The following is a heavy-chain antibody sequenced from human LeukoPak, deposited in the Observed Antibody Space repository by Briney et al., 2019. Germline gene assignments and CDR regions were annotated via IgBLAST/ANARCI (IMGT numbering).Heavy chain of an antibody. CDR2: VHPNSGGT. J-gene: IGHJ3*02. D-gene: IGHD3-3*01. CDR1: GYTFTDY. V-gene: IGHV1-2*02. CDR3: ARHTTIFGVAIIDI. Sequence: ASVKVSCKASGYTFTDYMHWLRQAPGQGLEWMGWVHPNSGGTNYAQKFQGRVTMTRDTSISTAYMDLSSLRSDDTAVYYCARHTTIFGVAIIDIWGQGTMVTVSS.